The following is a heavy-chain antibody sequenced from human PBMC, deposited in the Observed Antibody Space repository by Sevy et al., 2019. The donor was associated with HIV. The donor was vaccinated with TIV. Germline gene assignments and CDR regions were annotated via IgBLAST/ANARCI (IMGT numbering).Heavy chain of an antibody. CDR3: ATVGLRYYSGASSYQGDWFDP. CDR1: GYTLTKLS. CDR2: FDPQDGET. V-gene: IGHV1-24*01. D-gene: IGHD2-15*01. J-gene: IGHJ5*02. Sequence: ASVKVSCKVSGYTLTKLSIHWVRQAPVKGLEWMGDFDPQDGETIYAERFQGRLTMTVDTSTDTAYMELSSLTSEDTAVYYCATVGLRYYSGASSYQGDWFDPWGQGTLVTVSS.